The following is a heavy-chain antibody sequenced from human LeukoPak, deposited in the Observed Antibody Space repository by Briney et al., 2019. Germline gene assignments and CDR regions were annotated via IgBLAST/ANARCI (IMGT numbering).Heavy chain of an antibody. J-gene: IGHJ4*02. V-gene: IGHV3-74*01. CDR1: GVTFSNYW. Sequence: GGSLRLSCAASGVTFSNYWMHWVRQVPGKGLVWVSRINDDGSATFYAASVKGRFTVSRDNAKNTLFLQINSLRAEDTAVYYCAREILTPGKTHDYWGQGTLVTVSS. CDR3: AREILTPGKTHDY. CDR2: INDDGSAT.